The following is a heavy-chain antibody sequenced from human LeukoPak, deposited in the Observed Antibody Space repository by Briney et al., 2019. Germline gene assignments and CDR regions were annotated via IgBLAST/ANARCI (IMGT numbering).Heavy chain of an antibody. CDR2: IYHSGST. J-gene: IGHJ5*02. V-gene: IGHV4-30-2*01. D-gene: IGHD6-13*01. CDR1: GGSTSSGGYS. CDR3: AREDSSSYWFDP. Sequence: PSETLSLTCAVSGGSTSSGGYSWSWIRQPPGKGLEWIGYIYHSGSTYYNPSLKSRVTISVDGSKNQFSLKLSSVTAADTAVYYCAREDSSSYWFDPWGQGTLVTVSS.